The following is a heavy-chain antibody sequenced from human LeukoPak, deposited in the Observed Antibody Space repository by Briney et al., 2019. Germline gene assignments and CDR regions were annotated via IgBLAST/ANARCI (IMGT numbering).Heavy chain of an antibody. CDR1: GFTFSGSA. CDR3: TREYCSGGSCYYAFDI. D-gene: IGHD2-15*01. CDR2: IRSKANSYAT. J-gene: IGHJ3*02. V-gene: IGHV3-73*01. Sequence: SGGSLRLSCAASGFTFSGSAMYWVRQASGKGLEWVGRIRSKANSYATAYAASVKGRFTISRDDSKNTAYLQMNSLKTEDTAVYYCTREYCSGGSCYYAFDIWGQGTMVTVSS.